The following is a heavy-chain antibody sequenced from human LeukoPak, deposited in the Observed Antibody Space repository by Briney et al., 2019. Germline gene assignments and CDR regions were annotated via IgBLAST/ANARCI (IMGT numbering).Heavy chain of an antibody. D-gene: IGHD3-16*01. CDR1: GGSISSYY. CDR2: IYYSGST. V-gene: IGHV4-59*01. CDR3: ARETSQKGAHYMDV. Sequence: SETLSLTCTVSGGSISSYYWSRIRQPPGKGLKWIGYIYYSGSTSYSPSLRSRVTISVDTSKNQFSLKLSSVTAADTAVYYCARETSQKGAHYMDVWGKGTTVTISS. J-gene: IGHJ6*03.